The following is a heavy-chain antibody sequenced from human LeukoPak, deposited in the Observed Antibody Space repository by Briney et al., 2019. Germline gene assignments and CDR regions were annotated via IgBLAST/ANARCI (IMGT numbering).Heavy chain of an antibody. V-gene: IGHV3-48*03. CDR1: GFSLSSYD. Sequence: PGGSLRLSCAASGFSLSSYDMNWVRQAPGKGLEWVSYIGSTSSSIRYADSVKGRFTISRDNAKSSLYLQMNSLRAEDTALYYCARESPWGFHAFDVWGQGTVVTVSS. D-gene: IGHD7-27*01. CDR2: IGSTSSSI. J-gene: IGHJ3*01. CDR3: ARESPWGFHAFDV.